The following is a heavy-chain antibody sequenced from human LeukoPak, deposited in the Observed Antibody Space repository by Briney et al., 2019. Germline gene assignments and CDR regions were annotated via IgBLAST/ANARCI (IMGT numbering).Heavy chain of an antibody. CDR2: ITPKTGGT. D-gene: IGHD3-16*01. J-gene: IGHJ4*02. CDR3: ARDHEYNYDFDY. CDR1: GYTFTVYY. Sequence: ASVKVSCKASGYTFTVYYLHWVRQAPGQGVEWMGWITPKTGGTNFARRFQGRVTLTRDTSINTVYMDLSGLRSDDTAIYYCARDHEYNYDFDYWGQGTLVTVSS. V-gene: IGHV1-2*02.